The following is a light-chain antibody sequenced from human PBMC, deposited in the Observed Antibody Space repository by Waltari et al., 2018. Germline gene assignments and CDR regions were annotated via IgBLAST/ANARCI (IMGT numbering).Light chain of an antibody. J-gene: IGKJ1*01. CDR3: QHYVRLPAT. CDR1: QSVGRS. CDR2: DAS. Sequence: EIVLTQSPGTLSLSPGERATLACRASQSVGRSLAWYQQKPVQAPRLLLYDASRRATGIPDRFSGSGSGTDFSLTISTLEPEDFAVYYCQHYVRLPATFGQGTKVEI. V-gene: IGKV3-20*01.